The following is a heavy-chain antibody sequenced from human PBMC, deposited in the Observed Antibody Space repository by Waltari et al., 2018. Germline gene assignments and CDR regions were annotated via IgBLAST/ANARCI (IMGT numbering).Heavy chain of an antibody. Sequence: QVQLQESGPGLVKPSETLSLTCTVSGGSISSYYWSWIRQPPGKGLEWIGYIYYSESTNYNPSLRSRVTISVDTSKNQFSLKLSSVTAADTAVYYCARAPDYYYYYMDVWGKGTTVTVSS. CDR3: ARAPDYYYYYMDV. CDR2: IYYSEST. V-gene: IGHV4-59*01. J-gene: IGHJ6*03. CDR1: GGSISSYY.